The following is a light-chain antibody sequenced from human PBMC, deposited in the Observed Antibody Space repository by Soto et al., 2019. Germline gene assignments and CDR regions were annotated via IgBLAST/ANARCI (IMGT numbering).Light chain of an antibody. Sequence: EIVLTQSPGTLSLSPGERATLSCRASQSVSNNYLAWYQQKPAQAPRLVIYGASNRATGIPDRFSASGSGTDFTLTISRLEPEDFAVYYCQQYISSPLTFGQGTKVEIQ. CDR3: QQYISSPLT. V-gene: IGKV3-20*01. CDR1: QSVSNNY. J-gene: IGKJ1*01. CDR2: GAS.